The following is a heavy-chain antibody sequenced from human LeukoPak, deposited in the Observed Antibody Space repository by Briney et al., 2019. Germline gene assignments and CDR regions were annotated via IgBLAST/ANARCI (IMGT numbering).Heavy chain of an antibody. CDR2: ISGSGGST. CDR3: AQDKYSSSCTDY. J-gene: IGHJ4*02. CDR1: AFTFSSYA. V-gene: IGHV3-23*01. D-gene: IGHD6-13*01. Sequence: VGSLRLSCAASAFTFSSYAMNWVRQAPGKGLEWVSAISGSGGSTYYADSVKGRFTISRDNSKNTLYLQMNSLRAEDTAAYYCAQDKYSSSCTDYGGQGTLVTVSS.